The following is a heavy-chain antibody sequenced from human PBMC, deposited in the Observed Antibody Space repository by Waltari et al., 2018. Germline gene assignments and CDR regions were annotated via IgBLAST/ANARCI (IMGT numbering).Heavy chain of an antibody. D-gene: IGHD7-27*01. Sequence: QVQLQQWGAGLLKPSETLSLTCAVYGGSFSGYYWSWIRQPPGKGLEWIGEINHSGSTNYNPSLKSRVTISVDTSKNQFSLKLSSVTAADTAVYYCARGLTGTSWYFDLWGRGTLVTVSS. CDR2: INHSGST. CDR1: GGSFSGYY. V-gene: IGHV4-34*01. CDR3: ARGLTGTSWYFDL. J-gene: IGHJ2*01.